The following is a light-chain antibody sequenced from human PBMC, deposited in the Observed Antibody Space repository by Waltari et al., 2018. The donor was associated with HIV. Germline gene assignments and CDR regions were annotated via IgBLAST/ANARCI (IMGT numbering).Light chain of an antibody. CDR1: ALPKKY. V-gene: IGLV3-10*01. CDR2: EDS. CDR3: YSTDNSGHHRV. J-gene: IGLJ2*01. Sequence: SYELTQPPSVAVSPGQTARITCTGDALPKKYASWYQQKSGQAPVLVIYEDSKRPSGVPGRFSGSSSGTTATLTISGAQVEDEADYYCYSTDNSGHHRVFGTGTKLTVL.